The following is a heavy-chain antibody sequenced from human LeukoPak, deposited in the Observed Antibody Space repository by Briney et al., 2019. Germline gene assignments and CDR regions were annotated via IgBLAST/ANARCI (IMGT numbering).Heavy chain of an antibody. D-gene: IGHD3-22*01. V-gene: IGHV3-23*01. CDR3: AKEGYDSSGYPDY. J-gene: IGHJ4*02. CDR1: GFTFSSYA. CDR2: ISGSGGST. Sequence: GGSLRLSCAASGFTFSSYAMSWVRQAPGKGLEWVSAISGSGGSTYYPDSVKGRFTIYRDNSKTTLYLQMNSLRAEDTAVYYCAKEGYDSSGYPDYWGQGTLVTVSS.